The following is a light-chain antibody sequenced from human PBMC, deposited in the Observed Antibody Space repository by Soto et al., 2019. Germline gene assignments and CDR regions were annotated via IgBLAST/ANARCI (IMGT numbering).Light chain of an antibody. V-gene: IGKV1-5*03. J-gene: IGKJ1*01. Sequence: VQMTQSPSTLSASVGHRVTITCRASQNISFWLAWYQQKSGKAPKVLMHRASNLENGVPSRFSGSGSGTEFTLTISSLQPEDYATYFCQEYGTSFPWTFGQGTKVDIK. CDR2: RAS. CDR1: QNISFW. CDR3: QEYGTSFPWT.